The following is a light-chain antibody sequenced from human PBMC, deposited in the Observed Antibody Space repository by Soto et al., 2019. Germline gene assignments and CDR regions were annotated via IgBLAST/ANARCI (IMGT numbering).Light chain of an antibody. CDR3: QQSYVIPIT. CDR1: PSIGTY. CDR2: AAS. Sequence: DIQMTQSPSSLSASVGDRVTITCRASPSIGTYLNWYQHKVGKAPKLLIYAASSLQGGVPSRFSGSGSGTDFTLTINSLQPEDFATYFCQQSYVIPITFGQGTRLEIK. J-gene: IGKJ5*01. V-gene: IGKV1-39*01.